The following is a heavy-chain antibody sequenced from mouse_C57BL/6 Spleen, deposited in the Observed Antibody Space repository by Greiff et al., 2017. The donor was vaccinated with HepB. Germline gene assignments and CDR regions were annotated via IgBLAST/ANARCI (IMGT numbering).Heavy chain of an antibody. J-gene: IGHJ2*01. CDR3: ARFRDGYFDY. D-gene: IGHD3-3*01. Sequence: EVKLVESGGGLVKPGGSLKLSCAASGFTFSDYGMHWVRQAPEKGLEWVAYISSGSSTIYYADTVKGRFTISRDNAQNTLFLQMTSLRSEDTAMYYCARFRDGYFDYWGQGTTLTVSS. V-gene: IGHV5-17*01. CDR1: GFTFSDYG. CDR2: ISSGSSTI.